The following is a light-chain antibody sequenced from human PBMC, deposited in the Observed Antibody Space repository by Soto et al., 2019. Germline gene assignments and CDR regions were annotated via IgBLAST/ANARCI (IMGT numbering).Light chain of an antibody. CDR3: QQYNSYSPMYT. J-gene: IGKJ2*01. V-gene: IGKV1-5*03. CDR1: QSISSW. CDR2: KAS. Sequence: DIQMTQSPSTLSASVGDRVTITCRASQSISSWLAWYQQKPGKAPKRMIYKASSLESGVPSRFSGSGSGTEFTLTISSLQPDDFANYYCQQYNSYSPMYTFGQGTKLEIK.